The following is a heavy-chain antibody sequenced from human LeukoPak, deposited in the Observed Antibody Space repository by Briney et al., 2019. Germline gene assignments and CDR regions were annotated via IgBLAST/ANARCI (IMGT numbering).Heavy chain of an antibody. CDR1: GFIFSSYG. V-gene: IGHV3-33*01. CDR3: ARGSYSDWYFDL. CDR2: IWYDGNNK. D-gene: IGHD2-15*01. J-gene: IGHJ2*01. Sequence: GRSLRLSCAASGFIFSSYGMHWVRQAPGKGLEWVAVIWYDGNNKYYADSVKGRFTISRDNSKNTLYLQMNSLRAEDTAVYYCARGSYSDWYFDLWGRGTLVTVSS.